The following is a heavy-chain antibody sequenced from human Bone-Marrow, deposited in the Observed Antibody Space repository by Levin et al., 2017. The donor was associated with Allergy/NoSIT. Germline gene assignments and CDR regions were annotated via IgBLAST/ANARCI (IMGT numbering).Heavy chain of an antibody. D-gene: IGHD3-16*01. CDR2: ITWYSDTI. CDR1: GFSLDDYA. J-gene: IGHJ6*03. V-gene: IGHV3-9*01. CDR3: AKDIWSNGGTMDV. Sequence: PGGSLRLSCVGSGFSLDDYAMYWVRQAPGKGLEWVSGITWYSDTIVYADSVKGRFTISRDNAKNSLYLQMNSLRPEDTALYYCAKDIWSNGGTMDVWGKGTTVTVSS.